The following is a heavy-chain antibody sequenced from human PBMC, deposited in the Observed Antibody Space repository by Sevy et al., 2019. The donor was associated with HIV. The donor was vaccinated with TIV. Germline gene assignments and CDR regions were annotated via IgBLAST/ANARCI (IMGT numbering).Heavy chain of an antibody. Sequence: ASVKVSCKASGYTFTGYYIHWVRQAPGQGLEWMGWINPNGGGTNYAQKFQGRVTMTGDTSISTAYMDLTRLRSDDKAVYYCSRSVYGSGTYLNDYWGQGTLVTVSS. CDR1: GYTFTGYY. CDR2: INPNGGGT. J-gene: IGHJ4*02. D-gene: IGHD3-10*01. CDR3: SRSVYGSGTYLNDY. V-gene: IGHV1-2*02.